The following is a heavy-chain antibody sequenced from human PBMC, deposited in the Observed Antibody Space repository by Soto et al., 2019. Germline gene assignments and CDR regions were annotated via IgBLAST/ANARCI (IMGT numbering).Heavy chain of an antibody. CDR3: ARRGSVSYPYYYGMDV. Sequence: GESLKISCKGSGYSFTSYWIGWVRQMPGKGLEWMGIIYPGDSDTRYSPSFQGQVTISADKSISTAYLQWSSLKASDTAMYYCARRGSVSYPYYYGMDVWGQGTTVTVSS. CDR1: GYSFTSYW. D-gene: IGHD1-26*01. V-gene: IGHV5-51*01. CDR2: IYPGDSDT. J-gene: IGHJ6*02.